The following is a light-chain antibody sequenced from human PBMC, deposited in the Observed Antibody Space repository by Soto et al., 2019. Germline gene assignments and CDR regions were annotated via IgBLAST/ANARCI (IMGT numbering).Light chain of an antibody. Sequence: EIVMTQSPATLSVSPGERATLSCRASQSVSSNLAWYQQKPGQAPRLLIYAASTRATGIPARFSGSGSGTEFTLTISSLQSEDFAVYYCQQYNNWPPLIFGGGTKVEIK. CDR2: AAS. CDR3: QQYNNWPPLI. CDR1: QSVSSN. J-gene: IGKJ4*01. V-gene: IGKV3-15*01.